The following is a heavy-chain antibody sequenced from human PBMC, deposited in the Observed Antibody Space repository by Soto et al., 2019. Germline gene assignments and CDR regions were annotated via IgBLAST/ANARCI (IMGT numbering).Heavy chain of an antibody. CDR1: GFTFSSYG. Sequence: QVQLVESGGGVDQPGRSLRLSCAASGFTFSSYGMHWVRQAPGKGLEWVAVISYDGSNKYYADSVKGRFTISRDNSKNTLYLQMNSLRAEDTAVYYCAKVWAGYYYYYYGMDVWGQGTTVTVSS. J-gene: IGHJ6*02. CDR3: AKVWAGYYYYYYGMDV. D-gene: IGHD3-9*01. V-gene: IGHV3-30*18. CDR2: ISYDGSNK.